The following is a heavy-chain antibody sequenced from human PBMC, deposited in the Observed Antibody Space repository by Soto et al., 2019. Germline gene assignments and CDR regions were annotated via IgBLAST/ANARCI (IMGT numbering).Heavy chain of an antibody. CDR1: GFTFGSYP. CDR3: AREGMSRPRWVFDY. J-gene: IGHJ4*02. Sequence: EVPLVESGGGLVQPGGSLRLSSAASGFTFGSYPMHWVRQAPGKGLEYVSAISTNGDSTFYANSVKGRFTISRDNSKNTLYLQIGSLRAEDMGVYYCAREGMSRPRWVFDYWGQGTLVTASS. CDR2: ISTNGDST. D-gene: IGHD6-13*01. V-gene: IGHV3-64*01.